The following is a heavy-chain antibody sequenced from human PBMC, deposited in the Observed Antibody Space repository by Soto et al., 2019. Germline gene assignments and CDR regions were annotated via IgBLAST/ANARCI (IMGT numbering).Heavy chain of an antibody. Sequence: ASVKVSCKASGYTFTSYYMHWVRQAPGQGLEWMGIINPSGGSTSYAQKFQGRVTMTRDTSTSTVYMELNSLKTEDTAVYYCTTQPTDNDIVLVPAAIYGDGFDYWGQGTLVTISS. CDR2: INPSGGST. CDR1: GYTFTSYY. CDR3: TTQPTDNDIVLVPAAIYGDGFDY. D-gene: IGHD2-2*01. V-gene: IGHV1-46*01. J-gene: IGHJ4*02.